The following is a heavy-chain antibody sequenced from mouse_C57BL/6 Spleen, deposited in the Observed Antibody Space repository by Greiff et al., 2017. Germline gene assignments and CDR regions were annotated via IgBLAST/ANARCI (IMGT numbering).Heavy chain of an antibody. J-gene: IGHJ4*01. CDR2: ISDGGSYT. CDR1: GFTFSSYA. Sequence: EVKLVESGGGLVKPGGSLKLSCAASGFTFSSYAMSWVRQTPEKRLEWVATISDGGSYTYYPDNVKGRFTISRDNAKNNLYLQMSHLKSEDTAMYYCARGYSEWGQGTSVTVSS. D-gene: IGHD2-12*01. V-gene: IGHV5-4*03. CDR3: ARGYSE.